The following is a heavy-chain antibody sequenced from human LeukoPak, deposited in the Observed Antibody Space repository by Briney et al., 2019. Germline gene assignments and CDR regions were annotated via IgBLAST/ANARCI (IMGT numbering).Heavy chain of an antibody. Sequence: SVKVSCKASGYTFTSYDINWVRQAPGQGLEWMGGIIPIFGTANYAQKFQGRVTITTDESTSTAYMELSSLRSEDTAVYYCARVFAPYYYDSSGYSHFDYWGQGTLVTVSS. V-gene: IGHV1-69*05. CDR2: IIPIFGTA. D-gene: IGHD3-22*01. CDR1: GYTFTSYD. J-gene: IGHJ4*02. CDR3: ARVFAPYYYDSSGYSHFDY.